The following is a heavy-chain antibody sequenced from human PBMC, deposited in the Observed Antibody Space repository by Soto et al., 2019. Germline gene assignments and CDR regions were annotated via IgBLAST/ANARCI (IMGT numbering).Heavy chain of an antibody. CDR1: GGSISSYY. V-gene: IGHV4-4*07. J-gene: IGHJ4*02. CDR3: ARALSSVAGLYFDF. D-gene: IGHD6-13*01. Sequence: LSLTCTVSGGSISSYYWSWIRQPAGKGMEWIGRIHTTDGTNYNPSLKSRVTMSIDTSNNQFSLKLSSLTAADTAVYYCARALSSVAGLYFDFWGQGTLVTVSS. CDR2: IHTTDGT.